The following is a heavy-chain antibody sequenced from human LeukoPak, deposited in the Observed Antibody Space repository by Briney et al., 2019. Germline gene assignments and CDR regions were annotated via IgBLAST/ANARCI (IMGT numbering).Heavy chain of an antibody. Sequence: GGSLRLSSAASGFTFSSYGMHWVRQAPGKGLEWVAVILNDGSQEKYADSVKGRFTISRDNSKNTLFLQMNSLRAEDTAVYYCARDDALGDNALDIWGQGTMVTVSS. CDR1: GFTFSSYG. V-gene: IGHV3-33*01. CDR2: ILNDGSQE. J-gene: IGHJ3*02. D-gene: IGHD3-16*01. CDR3: ARDDALGDNALDI.